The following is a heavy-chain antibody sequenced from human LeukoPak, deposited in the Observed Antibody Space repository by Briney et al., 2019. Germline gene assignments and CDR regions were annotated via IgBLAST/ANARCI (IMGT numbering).Heavy chain of an antibody. Sequence: GGSLRLSCAASGFTVSRYFMTWVRQAPGKGLEWVSLIYPGGDTYYPDSVRGRFTISRDNSRNTLYLQMNSLRAEDTAVYYCALPLRDGDFYFDYWGQGALVTVSS. CDR1: GFTVSRYF. CDR3: ALPLRDGDFYFDY. J-gene: IGHJ4*02. D-gene: IGHD4-17*01. CDR2: IYPGGDT. V-gene: IGHV3-53*01.